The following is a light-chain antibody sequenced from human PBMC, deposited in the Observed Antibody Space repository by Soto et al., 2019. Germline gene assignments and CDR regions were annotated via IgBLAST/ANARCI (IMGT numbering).Light chain of an antibody. CDR1: QTIFYSSNRKDY. J-gene: IGKJ1*01. Sequence: DIVMTQSPDSLAVSLGERATINCRSSQTIFYSSNRKDYLAWYQQKPGQPPRVLIYWASTRESGVPDRFSGSASGSDFPLTISNLQAEDVAVYYCQQYSTSPWTFGQGTKVEIK. V-gene: IGKV4-1*01. CDR3: QQYSTSPWT. CDR2: WAS.